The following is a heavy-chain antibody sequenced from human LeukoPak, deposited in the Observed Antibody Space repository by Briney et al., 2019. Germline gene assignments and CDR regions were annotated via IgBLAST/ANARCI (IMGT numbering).Heavy chain of an antibody. D-gene: IGHD2-15*01. CDR2: IYPGDSDT. V-gene: IGHV5-51*01. J-gene: IGHJ4*02. Sequence: GESLKISCKGSGYSFTSYWIGWVRQMPGKGLEWMGIIYPGDSDTRYSPSFQGQVTISADKSISTAYLQWSSLKASDTAMYYCARHPRGYCSGGSCPYYFDYWGQGTLVTVSS. CDR1: GYSFTSYW. CDR3: ARHPRGYCSGGSCPYYFDY.